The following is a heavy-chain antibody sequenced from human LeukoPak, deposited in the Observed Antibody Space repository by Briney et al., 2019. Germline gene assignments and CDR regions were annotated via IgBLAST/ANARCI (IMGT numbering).Heavy chain of an antibody. V-gene: IGHV1-2*04. Sequence: ASVEVSCKASGYTFIGYYMHWVRQAPGQGLEWMGWINPNSGGTNYAQKFQGWITMTRDTSISTAYMELSRLRSDDTAVYYCARVPGGAAAGHYFDYWGQGTLVTVSS. J-gene: IGHJ4*02. CDR2: INPNSGGT. CDR3: ARVPGGAAAGHYFDY. D-gene: IGHD6-13*01. CDR1: GYTFIGYY.